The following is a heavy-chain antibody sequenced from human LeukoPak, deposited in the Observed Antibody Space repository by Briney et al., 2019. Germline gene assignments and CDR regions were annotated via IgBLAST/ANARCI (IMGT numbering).Heavy chain of an antibody. CDR3: TTWAYDSSGYYH. CDR2: IIPIFGTA. Sequence: SVKVSCKASGGTFSSYAISWVRQAPGQGLEWMGGIIPIFGTANYAQKFQGRVTITADESTSTAYMELSSLRSEDTAVYYCTTWAYDSSGYYHWGQGTLVTVSS. D-gene: IGHD3-22*01. CDR1: GGTFSSYA. V-gene: IGHV1-69*13. J-gene: IGHJ5*02.